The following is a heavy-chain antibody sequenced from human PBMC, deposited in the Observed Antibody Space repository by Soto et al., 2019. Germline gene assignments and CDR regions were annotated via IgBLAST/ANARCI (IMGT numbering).Heavy chain of an antibody. CDR1: GFTCSNAW. D-gene: IGHD6-13*01. J-gene: IGHJ1*01. CDR2: IKSKTDGGTT. V-gene: IGHV3-15*01. CDR3: TTGSSSWYPLLQH. Sequence: GGSLRVSCAASGFTCSNAWMSWVRQAPGKGREWVGRIKSKTDGGTTDYAAPVKGRFTISRDDSKNTLYLQMNSLKTEDTAVYYCTTGSSSWYPLLQHWGQGTLVPVSS.